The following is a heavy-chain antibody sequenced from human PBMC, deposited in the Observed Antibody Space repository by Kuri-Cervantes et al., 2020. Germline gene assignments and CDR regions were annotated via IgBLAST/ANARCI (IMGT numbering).Heavy chain of an antibody. CDR1: GFTFSGYG. V-gene: IGHV3-30*04. Sequence: GGSLRLSCAASGFTFSGYGVCWVRQDPDRGLEWVAVISDDGSRPYYADSVKGRFTISRDNSKNTLYLQMNSLRAEDTAVYYCARARRYGVGSYDYSYMDVWGKGTTVTVSS. CDR2: ISDDGSRP. CDR3: ARARRYGVGSYDYSYMDV. D-gene: IGHD3-10*01. J-gene: IGHJ6*03.